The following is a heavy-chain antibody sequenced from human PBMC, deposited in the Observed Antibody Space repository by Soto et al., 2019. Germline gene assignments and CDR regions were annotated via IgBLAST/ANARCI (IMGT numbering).Heavy chain of an antibody. CDR2: IYYSGST. J-gene: IGHJ3*02. CDR3: ASLVTIFGVVPWSGYAFDI. D-gene: IGHD3-3*01. Sequence: SETLSLTCTVSGGSISRYYWSWIRQPPGKGLEWIGYIYYSGSTNYNPSLKSRVTISVDTSKNQFSLKLSSVTAADTAVYYCASLVTIFGVVPWSGYAFDIWGQGTMVTVSS. V-gene: IGHV4-59*08. CDR1: GGSISRYY.